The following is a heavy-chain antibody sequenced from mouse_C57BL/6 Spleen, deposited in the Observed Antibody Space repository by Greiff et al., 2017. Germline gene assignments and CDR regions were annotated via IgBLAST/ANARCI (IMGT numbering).Heavy chain of an antibody. CDR1: GFTFSDYG. Sequence: EVQRVESGGGLAKPGGSLKLSCAASGFTFSDYGMHWVRQAPEKGLEWVAYISSGSSTIYYADTVQGRFTFSRDNAKNTLFLQMTSLRSEDPAMYDCARGPHDYDGGPYYLDYWGQGTTLTVSS. V-gene: IGHV5-17*01. CDR3: ARGPHDYDGGPYYLDY. D-gene: IGHD2-4*01. J-gene: IGHJ2*01. CDR2: ISSGSSTI.